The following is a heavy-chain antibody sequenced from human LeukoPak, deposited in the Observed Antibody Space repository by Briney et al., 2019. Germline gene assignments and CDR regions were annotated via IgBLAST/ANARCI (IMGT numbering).Heavy chain of an antibody. CDR1: GLTFSSSW. V-gene: IGHV3-7*01. Sequence: GGSLRLSCAVSGLTFSSSWMDWVRQAPGKGLEWVASINPDGNKRYSADSVKGRFTISRDNAENSLYLQMNSLRVEDTAFYYCARDLTYSRLDYWGQGMLVTVSS. D-gene: IGHD5-18*01. J-gene: IGHJ4*02. CDR3: ARDLTYSRLDY. CDR2: INPDGNKR.